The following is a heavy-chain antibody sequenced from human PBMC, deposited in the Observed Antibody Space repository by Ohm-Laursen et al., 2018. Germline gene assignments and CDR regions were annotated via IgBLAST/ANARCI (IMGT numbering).Heavy chain of an antibody. CDR2: IRTTPREI. Sequence: SLRLSCAASGFIFSAYSMNWVRQVPGKGLEWTSYIRTTPREIYYADSVKGRFSISRDDAKNSLYLQMDSLRADDTAVYYCVRDHQYTFDVWGQGTVVTVSS. D-gene: IGHD2/OR15-2a*01. J-gene: IGHJ3*01. CDR3: VRDHQYTFDV. V-gene: IGHV3-48*01. CDR1: GFIFSAYS.